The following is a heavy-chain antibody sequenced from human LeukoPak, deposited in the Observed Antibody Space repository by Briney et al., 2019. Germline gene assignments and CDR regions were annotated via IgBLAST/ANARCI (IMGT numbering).Heavy chain of an antibody. Sequence: PGGSLRLSCAASGFTFSSYSMNWVRQAPGKGLEWVSSISSSSSYTYYADSVKGRFTISRDNAKNSLYLQMNSLRAEDTAVYYCARVLHFEWLLYHWGQGTLV. CDR3: ARVLHFEWLLYH. J-gene: IGHJ5*02. CDR1: GFTFSSYS. CDR2: ISSSSSYT. D-gene: IGHD3-9*01. V-gene: IGHV3-21*01.